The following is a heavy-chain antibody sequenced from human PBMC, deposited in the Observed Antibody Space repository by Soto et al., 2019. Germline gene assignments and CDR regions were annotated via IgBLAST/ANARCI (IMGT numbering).Heavy chain of an antibody. CDR2: SYYMSRWYN. V-gene: IGHV6-1*01. CDR3: AGTTSHQWYYMDV. CDR1: GDSVSSNSAA. J-gene: IGHJ6*03. D-gene: IGHD1-7*01. Sequence: SQTLSLTCAISGDSVSSNSAAWNWIRLSPSSGLELLARSYYMSRWYNDYAVSVRSRITVNPVTSKNQFSLQLTSVTPEDTAVYYCAGTTSHQWYYMDVWGKGTTVTVSS.